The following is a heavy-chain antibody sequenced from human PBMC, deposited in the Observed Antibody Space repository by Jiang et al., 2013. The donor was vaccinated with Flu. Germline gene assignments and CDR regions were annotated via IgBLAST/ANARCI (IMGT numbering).Heavy chain of an antibody. J-gene: IGHJ5*02. Sequence: QTLSLTCAXSGDSVSSNSAAWNWIRQSPSRGLEWLGKTYYKSAWFTEYADSVKSRVAINADTSKNHFSLQLKSMTPDDTAVYYCARDLPGDIYTSSWTGFDAWGQGTQVTVSS. CDR2: TYYKSAWFT. CDR1: GDSVSSNSAA. V-gene: IGHV6-1*01. D-gene: IGHD3-16*02. CDR3: ARDLPGDIYTSSWTGFDA.